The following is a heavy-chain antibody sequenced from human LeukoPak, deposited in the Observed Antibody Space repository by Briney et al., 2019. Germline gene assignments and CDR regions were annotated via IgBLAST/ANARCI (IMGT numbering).Heavy chain of an antibody. D-gene: IGHD3-3*01. Sequence: ASVKVSCKASGYTFTSYEVNWVRQATGQGLEWMGWMNPNSGDTAFAQKFQGRITMTRSTSISTAYMELGSLRSEDTAVYYCAVTSYYALPFDPWGRGTLVTVSS. J-gene: IGHJ5*02. CDR3: AVTSYYALPFDP. V-gene: IGHV1-8*01. CDR2: MNPNSGDT. CDR1: GYTFTSYE.